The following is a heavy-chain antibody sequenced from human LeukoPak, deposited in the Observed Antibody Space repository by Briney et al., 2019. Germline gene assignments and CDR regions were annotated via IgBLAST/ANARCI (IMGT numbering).Heavy chain of an antibody. D-gene: IGHD6-13*01. CDR1: GYTFTGYY. J-gene: IGHJ6*02. CDR3: ARDRQLSSSWYNYYYYYGMDV. CDR2: INPNSGGT. V-gene: IGHV1-2*06. Sequence: GASVKVSCKASGYTFTGYYMHWVRQAPGQGLEWMGRINPNSGGTNYAQKFQGRVTMTRDTSISTAYMELSSLRSEDTAVYYCARDRQLSSSWYNYYYYYGMDVWGQGTTVTVSS.